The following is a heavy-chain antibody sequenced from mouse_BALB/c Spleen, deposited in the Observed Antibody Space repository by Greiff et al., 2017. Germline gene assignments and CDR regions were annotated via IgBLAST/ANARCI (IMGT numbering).Heavy chain of an antibody. Sequence: VQLQQSGPGLVKPSQSLSLTCTVTGYSITSDYAWNWIRQFPGNILEWMGYISYSGSTSYNPSIKSRISITRDTSKNKFFLQLNSVTTEDTATYSCARSGYSDDTYYEYWGQGTTLTVSS. J-gene: IGHJ2*01. V-gene: IGHV3-2*02. D-gene: IGHD2-12*01. CDR3: ARSGYSDDTYYEY. CDR1: GYSITSDYA. CDR2: ISYSGST.